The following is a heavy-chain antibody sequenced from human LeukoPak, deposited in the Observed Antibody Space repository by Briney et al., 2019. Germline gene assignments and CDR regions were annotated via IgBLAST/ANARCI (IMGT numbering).Heavy chain of an antibody. Sequence: SETLSLTCSVSGGSICSYYWTWIRQPPGKGLEWIGYRYYSGSTTYNPSLKSRVTISVDTSKSQFSLKLISVTAADTAIYYCARVRGDFETDWGQGTLVTVSS. CDR1: GGSICSYY. J-gene: IGHJ1*01. CDR3: ARVRGDFETD. CDR2: RYYSGST. D-gene: IGHD3-16*01. V-gene: IGHV4-59*01.